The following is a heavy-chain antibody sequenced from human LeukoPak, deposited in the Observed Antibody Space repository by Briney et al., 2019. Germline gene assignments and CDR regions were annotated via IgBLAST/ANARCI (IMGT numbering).Heavy chain of an antibody. Sequence: SETLSLTCTVSGGSISSYYWSWIRQPAGKGLEWIGRIYTSGSTNYNPSLKSRVTMSVDTSKNQFSLKLSSVTAADTAVYYCARGVEYSSSSRWFDRWGQGTLVTVSS. CDR2: IYTSGST. D-gene: IGHD6-6*01. V-gene: IGHV4-4*07. J-gene: IGHJ5*02. CDR3: ARGVEYSSSSRWFDR. CDR1: GGSISSYY.